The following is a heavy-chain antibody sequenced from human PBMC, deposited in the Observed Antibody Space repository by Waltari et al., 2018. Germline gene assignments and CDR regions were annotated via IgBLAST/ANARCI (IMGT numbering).Heavy chain of an antibody. D-gene: IGHD3-16*02. Sequence: QVQLVESGGGVVQHGGSLRLSCAASGFNFSSYGLHWVRQAPGKGLEWVAFIRYDGSNKYYADSVKGRFTISRDNSKNTLYLQMNSLRAEDTAVYYCAKIVKYPDAFDIWGQGTMVTVSS. V-gene: IGHV3-30*02. J-gene: IGHJ3*02. CDR3: AKIVKYPDAFDI. CDR2: IRYDGSNK. CDR1: GFNFSSYG.